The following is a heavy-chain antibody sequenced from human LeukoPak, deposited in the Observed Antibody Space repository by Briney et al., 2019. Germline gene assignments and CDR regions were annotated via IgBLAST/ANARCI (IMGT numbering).Heavy chain of an antibody. CDR3: ARYGSGSTWFDP. D-gene: IGHD3-10*01. CDR2: INYSGST. J-gene: IGHJ5*02. Sequence: PSQTLSLTCTVSGGSISSDNYQWSWIRQLPGKGLEWIGYINYSGSTYYNPSLKSRVTISVDTSKNHFSLKLSSVTAADTAVYYCARYGSGSTWFDPWGQGTLVTVSS. CDR1: GGSISSDNYQ. V-gene: IGHV4-30-4*01.